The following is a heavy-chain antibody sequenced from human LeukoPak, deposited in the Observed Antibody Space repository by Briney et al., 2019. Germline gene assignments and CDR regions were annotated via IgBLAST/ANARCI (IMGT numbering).Heavy chain of an antibody. CDR2: INPDGSYT. V-gene: IGHV3-74*01. D-gene: IGHD4-17*01. CDR1: GFTFSNYW. CDR3: ARALYGDYYYGMDV. J-gene: IGHJ6*02. Sequence: GGSLRLSCAASGFTFSNYWMHWVRQAPGKGLVWVSRINPDGSYTSYADSVKGRFTISRDNAKNTLYLQVNSLRAEDTAVYYCARALYGDYYYGMDVWGQGTTVTVSS.